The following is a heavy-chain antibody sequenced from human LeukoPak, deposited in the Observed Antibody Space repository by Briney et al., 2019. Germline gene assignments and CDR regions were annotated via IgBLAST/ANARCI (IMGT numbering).Heavy chain of an antibody. Sequence: PGGSLRLSCAASGFTFSSSWMNWVRQAPGKGLEWVANIDQDGSEKYYVDSVKGRFTISRDNAKNSLYLQMNSLRAEDTAVYYCARYGYWGQGTLVTVSS. V-gene: IGHV3-7*02. D-gene: IGHD3-10*01. J-gene: IGHJ4*02. CDR1: GFTFSSSW. CDR2: IDQDGSEK. CDR3: ARYGY.